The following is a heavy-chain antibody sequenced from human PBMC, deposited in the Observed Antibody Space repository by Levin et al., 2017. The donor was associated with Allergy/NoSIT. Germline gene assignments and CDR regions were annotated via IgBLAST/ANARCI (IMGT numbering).Heavy chain of an antibody. V-gene: IGHV4-30-4*01. J-gene: IGHJ6*02. CDR1: GVSISSGDYY. D-gene: IGHD2-2*01. CDR2: IYYGGST. CDR3: GRLCSTSCHSGSGKDV. Sequence: SETLSLTCSVSGVSISSGDYYWSWIRQPPGKGLEWIGYIYYGGSTHYNPSLKSRVSMSIDASKTQFSLKRTSVTAADTAEDYCGRLCSTSCHSGSGKDVWGQGTTVAVSS.